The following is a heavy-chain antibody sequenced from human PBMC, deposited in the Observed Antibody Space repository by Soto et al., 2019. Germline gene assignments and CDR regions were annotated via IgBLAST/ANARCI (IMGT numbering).Heavy chain of an antibody. CDR2: IYYSGST. CDR1: GGSISSSSYY. J-gene: IGHJ6*02. Sequence: QLQLQESGPGLVKPSETLSLTCTVSGGSISSSSYYWGWIRQPPGKGLEWIGSIYYSGSTYYNPSLKSRVTISVDTSKNQFSLKLSSVTAADTAVYYCAKGWDDYVFGMDVWGQGTTVTVSS. V-gene: IGHV4-39*01. D-gene: IGHD3-16*01. CDR3: AKGWDDYVFGMDV.